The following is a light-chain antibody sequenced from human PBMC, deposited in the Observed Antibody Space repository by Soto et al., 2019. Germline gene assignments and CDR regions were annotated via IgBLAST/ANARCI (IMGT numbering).Light chain of an antibody. CDR2: DTN. CDR3: LLSYSGAWGV. V-gene: IGLV7-46*01. Sequence: QAVVTQEPSLTVSPGGTVTLTCGSSTGAVTSGHYPYWFQQKPGQAPRTLIYDTNNKHSWTPARFSGSLLGGKAALTLSGAQPEDEADYYCLLSYSGAWGVFVGGTKLTVL. J-gene: IGLJ3*02. CDR1: TGAVTSGHY.